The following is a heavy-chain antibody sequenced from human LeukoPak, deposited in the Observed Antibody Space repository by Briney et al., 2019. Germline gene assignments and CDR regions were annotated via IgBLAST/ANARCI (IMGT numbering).Heavy chain of an antibody. J-gene: IGHJ2*01. D-gene: IGHD2-15*01. CDR1: GFTFSSYD. CDR2: IGTAGDT. CDR3: ARADSYCSGGSCYKYWYFDL. Sequence: PGGSLRLSCAASGFTFSSYDMHWVRQATGKGLEWVSAIGTAGDTYYPGSVKGRFTISRENAKNSLYLQMNSLRAGDTAVYYCARADSYCSGGSCYKYWYFDLWGRGTLVTVPS. V-gene: IGHV3-13*04.